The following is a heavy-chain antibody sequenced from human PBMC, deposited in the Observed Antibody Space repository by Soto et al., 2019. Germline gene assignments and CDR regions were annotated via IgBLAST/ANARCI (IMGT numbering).Heavy chain of an antibody. CDR2: ISGSGGST. J-gene: IGHJ3*02. D-gene: IGHD3-3*01. Sequence: EVQLLESGGGLVQPGGSLRLSCAASGFTFSSYAMSWVRQAPGKGLEWVSAISGSGGSTYYADSVKGRFTISRDNSKNTLYLQMNSLRAEDTAVYYCANAPFLFCSGYYYSPGYDDAFDIWGQGTMVTVSS. CDR1: GFTFSSYA. CDR3: ANAPFLFCSGYYYSPGYDDAFDI. V-gene: IGHV3-23*01.